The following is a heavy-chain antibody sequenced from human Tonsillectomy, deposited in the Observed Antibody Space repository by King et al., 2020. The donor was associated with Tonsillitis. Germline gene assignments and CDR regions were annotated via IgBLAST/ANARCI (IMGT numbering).Heavy chain of an antibody. CDR3: VRGGASSSYRRMRKFTFFAVY. D-gene: IGHD6-6*01. CDR2: INHSGST. CDR1: GGSFSGYY. Sequence: VQLQQWGAGLLKPSETLSLTCAVYGGSFSGYYWSWIRQPPGKGLEWIGEINHSGSTNYNPSLKSRVTISVDTSKNQFSLKLSTVTAADTAVYYCVRGGASSSYRRMRKFTFFAVYWGQGTLVSVSS. J-gene: IGHJ4*02. V-gene: IGHV4-34*01.